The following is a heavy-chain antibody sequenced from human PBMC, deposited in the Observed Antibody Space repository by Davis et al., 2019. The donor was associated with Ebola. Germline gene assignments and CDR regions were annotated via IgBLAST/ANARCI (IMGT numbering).Heavy chain of an antibody. CDR1: GFTFSSYW. CDR3: ARGGGGSGYNRYFDY. CDR2: INSDGSST. Sequence: GESLKISCAASGFTFSSYWMHWVRQAPGKGLVWVSRINSDGSSTRYADSVKGRFTISRDNAKNTLYLQMNSLRAEDTAVYYCARGGGGSGYNRYFDYWGQGTLVTVSS. V-gene: IGHV3-74*01. D-gene: IGHD3-3*01. J-gene: IGHJ4*02.